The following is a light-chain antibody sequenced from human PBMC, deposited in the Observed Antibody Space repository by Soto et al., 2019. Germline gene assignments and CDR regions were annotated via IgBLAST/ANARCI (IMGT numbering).Light chain of an antibody. V-gene: IGKV3-20*01. CDR1: QSVSSSY. Sequence: EIVLTQSPGTLSLSPGERATLSCRASQSVSSSYLAWYQQKPVQAPRVLIHGASSRATGITDRFSGSGSGTYFTLTISRLEPEDFAVYFCQQYGNPPPYAFGQGTKVEIK. CDR2: GAS. J-gene: IGKJ2*01. CDR3: QQYGNPPPYA.